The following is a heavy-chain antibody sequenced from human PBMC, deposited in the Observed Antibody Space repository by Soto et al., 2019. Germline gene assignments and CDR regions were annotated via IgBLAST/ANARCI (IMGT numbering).Heavy chain of an antibody. V-gene: IGHV3-72*01. CDR3: ASPQFGTFDY. D-gene: IGHD1-1*01. J-gene: IGHJ4*02. CDR2: STNKSRGYTT. Sequence: EVQLVESGGGLVQPGGSLRLSCATSGFTFSGHFMDWVRQAPGKGLEWVARSTNKSRGYTTHYAASVIGRFSISRDDSKNSLYLQMDGLKTEDTAVYYCASPQFGTFDYWGQGTLVTVSS. CDR1: GFTFSGHF.